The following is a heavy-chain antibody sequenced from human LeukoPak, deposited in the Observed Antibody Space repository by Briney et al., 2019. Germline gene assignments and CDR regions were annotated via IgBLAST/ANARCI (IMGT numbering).Heavy chain of an antibody. CDR2: INPSGGST. CDR3: ASGTTVVTIDY. CDR1: GYTFTSYY. D-gene: IGHD4-23*01. V-gene: IGHV1-46*01. J-gene: IGHJ4*02. Sequence: ASVKVSRKASGYTFTSYYMHWVRQAPGQGLEWMGIINPSGGSTSYAQKFQGRVTMTRDTSTSTVYMELSSLRSEDTAVYYCASGTTVVTIDYWGQGTLVTVSS.